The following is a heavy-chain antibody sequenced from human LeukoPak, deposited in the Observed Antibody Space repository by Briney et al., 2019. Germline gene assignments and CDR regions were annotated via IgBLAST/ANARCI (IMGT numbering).Heavy chain of an antibody. V-gene: IGHV4-59*01. Sequence: SETLSLTCTVSGGSISSYYWSWIRQPPGKGLEWIGYIYYSGSTNYNPSLKSRVTISVDTSKNQFSLKLSSVTAADTAAYYCARVIAYGGKIPYAFDIWGQGTMVTVSS. CDR2: IYYSGST. J-gene: IGHJ3*02. CDR3: ARVIAYGGKIPYAFDI. CDR1: GGSISSYY. D-gene: IGHD4-23*01.